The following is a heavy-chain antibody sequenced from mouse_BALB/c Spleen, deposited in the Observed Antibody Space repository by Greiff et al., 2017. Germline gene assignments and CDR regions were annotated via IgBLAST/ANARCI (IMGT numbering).Heavy chain of an antibody. D-gene: IGHD2-4*01. CDR2: IDPANGNT. CDR3: AHYDYDSNAMDY. CDR1: GFNIKDTY. J-gene: IGHJ4*01. V-gene: IGHV14-3*02. Sequence: EVQLQESGAELVKPGASVKLSCTASGFNIKDTYMHWVKQRPEQGLEWIGRIDPANGNTKYDPKFQGKATITADTSSNTAYLQLSSLTSEDSAVYFCAHYDYDSNAMDYWGQGTSVTVSS.